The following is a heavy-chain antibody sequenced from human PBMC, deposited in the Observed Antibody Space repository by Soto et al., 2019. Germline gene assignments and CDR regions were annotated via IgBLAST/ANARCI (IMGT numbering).Heavy chain of an antibody. CDR2: IYYSGST. V-gene: IGHV4-39*01. Sequence: QLQLQESGPGLVKPSETLSLTCTVSGGSISSSSFHWGWIRQPPGKGLEWIGSIYYSGSTYYSPSLKSRATISRDTSKNQFSLKLSSVTAADTAVYYCARRERAAGTDWWFDPWGQGTLVTVSS. CDR1: GGSISSSSFH. CDR3: ARRERAAGTDWWFDP. J-gene: IGHJ5*02. D-gene: IGHD6-13*01.